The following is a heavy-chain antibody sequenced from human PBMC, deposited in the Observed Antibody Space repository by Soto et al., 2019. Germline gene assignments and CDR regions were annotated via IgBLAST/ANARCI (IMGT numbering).Heavy chain of an antibody. CDR2: IYYSGST. D-gene: IGHD5-12*01. CDR3: ARIHSGYDLISGPDAFDI. J-gene: IGHJ3*02. CDR1: GGSISSSSYY. V-gene: IGHV4-39*01. Sequence: QLQLQESGPGLVKPSETLSLTCTVSGGSISSSSYYWGWIRQPPGKGLEWIGSIYYSGSTYYNPSLKSRVTITVGTSKNQFAVKLRSVASADTAVYYCARIHSGYDLISGPDAFDIWGKGTMVTVCS.